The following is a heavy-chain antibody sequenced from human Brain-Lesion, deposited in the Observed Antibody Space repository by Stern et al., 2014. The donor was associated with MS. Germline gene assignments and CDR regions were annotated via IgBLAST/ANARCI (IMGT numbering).Heavy chain of an antibody. CDR2: IYYSGFT. CDR3: ARHDSVPRPSQLYSARDRGPGYFDY. Sequence: VQLEESGPGLKPSETLSLTCTVSGGSISSSTYYWAWIRPPPGKGLEWIGNIYYSGFTYYNPSLKSRVSISLDMSKNQFSLKLSSVTAADTAIYYCARHDSVPRPSQLYSARDRGPGYFDYWGQGTLVTVSS. CDR1: GGSISSSTYY. D-gene: IGHD1-26*01. J-gene: IGHJ4*02. V-gene: IGHV4-39*01.